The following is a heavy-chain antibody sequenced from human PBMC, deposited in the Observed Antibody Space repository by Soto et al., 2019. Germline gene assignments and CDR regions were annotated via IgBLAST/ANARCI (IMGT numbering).Heavy chain of an antibody. V-gene: IGHV3-15*07. CDR2: IKSKTDGGTT. CDR1: GFTFSNAW. Sequence: GVLRLSCAASGFTFSNAWINWVRQAPGKGLEWVGRIKSKTDGGTTGYAEPVKGRFAISRDDSNNMVYLQMNSLKIEDTAVYYCTTDSYSTIIIVRFDYWGHGTLVTVSS. CDR3: TTDSYSTIIIVRFDY. J-gene: IGHJ4*01. D-gene: IGHD3-22*01.